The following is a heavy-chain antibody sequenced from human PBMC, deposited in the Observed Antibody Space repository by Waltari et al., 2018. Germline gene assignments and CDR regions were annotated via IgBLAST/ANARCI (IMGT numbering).Heavy chain of an antibody. J-gene: IGHJ4*02. CDR1: GGSISSSSYY. CDR2: IYFSGST. V-gene: IGHV4-39*01. D-gene: IGHD2-2*01. Sequence: QLQLQESGPGLVKPSETLSLTCTVSGGSISSSSYYWGWIRKPPGKGLEWIGTIYFSGSTYDNPSLKSRVPISVDTSKNQFSLRLSSVTAADTAVYYCARHSAAGIVVVPAAISYWGQGTLVTVSS. CDR3: ARHSAAGIVVVPAAISY.